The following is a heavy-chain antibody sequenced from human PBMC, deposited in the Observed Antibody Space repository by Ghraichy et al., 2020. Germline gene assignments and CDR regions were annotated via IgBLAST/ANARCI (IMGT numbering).Heavy chain of an antibody. V-gene: IGHV4-31*01. J-gene: IGHJ6*03. CDR1: GGSISSGGYY. Sequence: SETLSLTCTVSGGSISSGGYYWTWIRQHPGKGLEWIGYIYNSGSTYYNPSLKSLVTISVDTSKNQFSLKLSSVTAADTAVYYCARGGLPHYYYYMDVWGKGTTVTVSS. CDR3: ARGGLPHYYYYMDV. D-gene: IGHD4-11*01. CDR2: IYNSGST.